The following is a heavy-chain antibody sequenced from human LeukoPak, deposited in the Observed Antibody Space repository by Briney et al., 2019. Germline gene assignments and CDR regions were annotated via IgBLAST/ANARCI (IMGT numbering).Heavy chain of an antibody. V-gene: IGHV4-39*01. CDR3: ARLRQEYQLLFTPIGAFDI. Sequence: PSETLSLTCTVSGGSINSSSYYWGWIRQPPGKGLEWIGSIYYSGSTYYNPSLKSRVTISVDTSKNQFSLKLSSVTAADTAVYYCARLRQEYQLLFTPIGAFDIWGQGTMVTVSS. J-gene: IGHJ3*02. CDR2: IYYSGST. D-gene: IGHD2-2*01. CDR1: GGSINSSSYY.